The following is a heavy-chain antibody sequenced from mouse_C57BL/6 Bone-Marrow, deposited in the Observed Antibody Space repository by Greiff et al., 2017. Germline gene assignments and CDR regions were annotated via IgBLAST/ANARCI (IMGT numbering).Heavy chain of an antibody. Sequence: EVMLVESGGGLVQPGGSLKLSCAASGFTFSDYGMAWVRQAPRKGPEWVAFISNLAYSIYYADSVTGRFTISRENAKNTPYLEMSSLRSEDTAMYYCARRGADGYYDYGGQGTTLTVSS. CDR2: ISNLAYSI. J-gene: IGHJ2*01. V-gene: IGHV5-15*01. CDR1: GFTFSDYG. CDR3: ARRGADGYYDY. D-gene: IGHD2-3*01.